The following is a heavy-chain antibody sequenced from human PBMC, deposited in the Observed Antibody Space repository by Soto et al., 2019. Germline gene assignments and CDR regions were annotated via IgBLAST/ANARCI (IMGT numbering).Heavy chain of an antibody. J-gene: IGHJ4*02. CDR1: GYSFTSHW. V-gene: IGHV5-51*01. CDR3: VRATLGSAGRHFDY. D-gene: IGHD6-13*01. CDR2: IFPGDSDT. Sequence: PGESLKISCKGSGYSFTSHWIGWVRQMPGKGLEWMGNIFPGDSDTRYSPSFEGQVTISADKSISTAYLQWSSLEASDTAVYFCVRATLGSAGRHFDYWGQGALVTVSS.